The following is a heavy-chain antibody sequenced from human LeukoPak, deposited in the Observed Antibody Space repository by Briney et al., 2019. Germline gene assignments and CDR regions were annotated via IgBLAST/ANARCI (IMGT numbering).Heavy chain of an antibody. CDR2: INSDGSST. J-gene: IGHJ6*02. V-gene: IGHV3-74*01. D-gene: IGHD3-3*01. Sequence: PGGSLRLSCAASGFTFSSYWMHWVRQAPGKGLVWVSRINSDGSSTSYADSVKGRFTISRDNAKNTLYLQMNSLRAEDTAVYYCARDAPFWSGYYGYYYYYGMDVWGQGTTVTVSS. CDR3: ARDAPFWSGYYGYYYYYGMDV. CDR1: GFTFSSYW.